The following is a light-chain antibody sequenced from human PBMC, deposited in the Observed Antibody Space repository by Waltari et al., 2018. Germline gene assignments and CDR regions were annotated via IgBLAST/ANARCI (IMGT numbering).Light chain of an antibody. J-gene: IGKJ4*01. CDR2: GAS. Sequence: EIVLTQSPGTLSLSPGETTTLSCRASQSLNRKFLAWYQQRPGQTPRLLIYGASTRAIGTPDRFSGSGSGIDFTLTISRLQPDDFAVYYCQQYGTSPVTFGGGTKVEIK. CDR1: QSLNRKF. CDR3: QQYGTSPVT. V-gene: IGKV3-20*01.